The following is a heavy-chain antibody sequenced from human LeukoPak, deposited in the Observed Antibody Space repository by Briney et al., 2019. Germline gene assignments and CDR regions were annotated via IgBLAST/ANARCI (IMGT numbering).Heavy chain of an antibody. Sequence: PSETLSLTCTVSGGSISSGGYYWSWIRQPPGKGLEWIGYIYHSGSTYYNPSLKSRVTISVDTSKNQSSLKLSSVTAADTAVYYCARESGDYFYYYGMDVWGQGTTVTVSS. CDR3: ARESGDYFYYYGMDV. D-gene: IGHD4-17*01. CDR1: GGSISSGGYY. CDR2: IYHSGST. V-gene: IGHV4-30-2*01. J-gene: IGHJ6*02.